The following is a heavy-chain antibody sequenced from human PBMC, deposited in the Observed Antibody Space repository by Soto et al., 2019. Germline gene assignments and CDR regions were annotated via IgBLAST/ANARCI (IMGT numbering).Heavy chain of an antibody. CDR3: ARRVDSSGWALDY. V-gene: IGHV5-51*01. J-gene: IGHJ4*02. CDR2: IYPGDSDT. Sequence: GESLKISCKGSGYSFTSYWIGWVRQMPGKGLEWMGIIYPGDSDTRYSPPFQGQVTISVNKSISTAYLQWSSLEASDTAMFYCARRVDSSGWALDYWGQGTLVTVSS. CDR1: GYSFTSYW. D-gene: IGHD6-19*01.